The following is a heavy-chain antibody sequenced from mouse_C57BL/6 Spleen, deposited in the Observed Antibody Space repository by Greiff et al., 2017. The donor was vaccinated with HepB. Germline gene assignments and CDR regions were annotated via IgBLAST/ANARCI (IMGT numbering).Heavy chain of an antibody. CDR2: ISSGGDYI. D-gene: IGHD1-1*01. Sequence: EVKLQESGEGLVKPGGSLKLSCAASGFTFSSYAMSWVRQTPEKRLEWVAYISSGGDYIYYADTVKGRFTISRDNARNTLYLQMSSLKSEDTAMYYCTRDRDYYGSLDYWGQGTTLTVSS. V-gene: IGHV5-9-1*02. CDR1: GFTFSSYA. J-gene: IGHJ2*01. CDR3: TRDRDYYGSLDY.